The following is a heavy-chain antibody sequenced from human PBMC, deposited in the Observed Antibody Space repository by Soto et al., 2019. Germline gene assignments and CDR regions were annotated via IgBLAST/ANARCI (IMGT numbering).Heavy chain of an antibody. CDR1: GYTLTELS. V-gene: IGHV1-24*01. J-gene: IGHJ3*02. CDR3: ATDSKSGGSGSLGAFDI. D-gene: IGHD3-10*01. Sequence: ASVKVSCKVSGYTLTELSMHWVRQAPGKGLEWMGGFDPEDGETIYAQKFQGRVTMTEDTSTDTAYMELSSLRSEDTAVYYCATDSKSGGSGSLGAFDIWGQGTMVTVSS. CDR2: FDPEDGET.